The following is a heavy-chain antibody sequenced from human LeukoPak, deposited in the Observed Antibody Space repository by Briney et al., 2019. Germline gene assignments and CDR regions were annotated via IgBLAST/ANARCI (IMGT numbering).Heavy chain of an antibody. CDR1: GGSISSSSYY. Sequence: PSETLSLTCTVSGGSISSSSYYWGWIRQPPGKGLEWIGSIYYSGSTYHNPSLKSRVTISVDTSKNQFSLKLSSVTAADTAVYYCARQSNGDDPGYFDYWGQGTLVTVSS. CDR3: ARQSNGDDPGYFDY. J-gene: IGHJ4*02. CDR2: IYYSGST. V-gene: IGHV4-39*01. D-gene: IGHD7-27*01.